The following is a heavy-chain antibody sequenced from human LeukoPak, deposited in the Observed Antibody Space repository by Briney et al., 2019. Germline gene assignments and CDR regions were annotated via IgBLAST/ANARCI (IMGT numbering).Heavy chain of an antibody. J-gene: IGHJ5*02. CDR3: AKDVFSSVAAGNDRFDP. V-gene: IGHV1-46*01. CDR1: GYTFTSYY. Sequence: ASVKVSCKASGYTFTSYYMHWVRQAPGQGLEWMGIINPSGGSTSYAQKFQGRVTMTRDMSTSTVYMELSSLRSEDTAVYYCAKDVFSSVAAGNDRFDPWGQGTLVTVSS. CDR2: INPSGGST. D-gene: IGHD2-15*01.